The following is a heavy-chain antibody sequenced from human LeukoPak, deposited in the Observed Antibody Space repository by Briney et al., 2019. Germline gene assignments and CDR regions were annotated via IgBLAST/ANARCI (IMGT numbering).Heavy chain of an antibody. CDR3: AKDSLSSNWASPIDY. CDR2: ITISGDNT. V-gene: IGHV3-23*01. D-gene: IGHD6-13*01. J-gene: IGHJ4*02. Sequence: PGGSLRLSCAASGFTFSSHAMSWVRQAPGKGLEWVSGITISGDNTLYADSVKGRFTISRDNSKNTLYLQMNSLRAEDTAVYYCAKDSLSSNWASPIDYWGQGTLVTVSS. CDR1: GFTFSSHA.